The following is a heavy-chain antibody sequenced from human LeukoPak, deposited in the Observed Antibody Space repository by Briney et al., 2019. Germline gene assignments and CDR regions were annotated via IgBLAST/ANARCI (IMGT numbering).Heavy chain of an antibody. Sequence: SETLSLTCAVSGGSISSGGYYWSWIRQPPGKRLEWIGYIYYTGSTNYNSSLKSRVSISVDTSKNHFSLNLSSVTAADTAVYYCVRSGPYWNYYGMDVWGQGTTVTVSS. D-gene: IGHD2-8*02. CDR1: GGSISSGGYY. CDR2: IYYTGST. V-gene: IGHV4-61*03. J-gene: IGHJ6*02. CDR3: VRSGPYWNYYGMDV.